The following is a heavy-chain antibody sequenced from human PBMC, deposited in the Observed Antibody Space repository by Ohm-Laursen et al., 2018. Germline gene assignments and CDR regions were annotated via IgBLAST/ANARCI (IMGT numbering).Heavy chain of an antibody. Sequence: SLRLSCAASGFTFSGYDMHWVRHATGKGLEWVSGIGTVGDTYYIGSVKGRFTISRENAKNSFYLQMNSLRVGDTAVYYCAKDFHLAKVWGQGTMVTVSS. CDR1: GFTFSGYD. CDR2: IGTVGDT. D-gene: IGHD3-3*02. J-gene: IGHJ3*01. V-gene: IGHV3-13*04. CDR3: AKDFHLAKV.